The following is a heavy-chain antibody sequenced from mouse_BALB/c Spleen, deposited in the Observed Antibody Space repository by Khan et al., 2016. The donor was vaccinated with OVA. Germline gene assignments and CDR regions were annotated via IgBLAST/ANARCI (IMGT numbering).Heavy chain of an antibody. CDR1: GYSITSDYA. D-gene: IGHD1-1*01. CDR3: ARSVTMTTVVATDFDY. Sequence: EVQLQESGPGLVKPSQSLSLTCTVTGYSITSDYAWNWIRQFPGNKLEWMGYISYSGRTSSNPSLTSRLSITRDTSKNQFFLQLNSVTTEDTATYYCARSVTMTTVVATDFDYWGQGTTLTVSS. V-gene: IGHV3-2*02. J-gene: IGHJ2*01. CDR2: ISYSGRT.